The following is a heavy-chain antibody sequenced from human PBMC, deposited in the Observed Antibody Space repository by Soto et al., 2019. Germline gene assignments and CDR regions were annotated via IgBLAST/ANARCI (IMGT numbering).Heavy chain of an antibody. D-gene: IGHD1-7*01. CDR1: GGSISSSSYY. Sequence: PSETLSLTCTVSGGSISSSSYYWGWIRQPPGKGLEWIGSIYYSGSTYYNPSLKSRVTISVDTSKNQFSLKLSSVTAADTAVYYCARGVLLELRGDVGLGWFDPWGQGTLVTVSS. J-gene: IGHJ5*02. V-gene: IGHV4-39*01. CDR3: ARGVLLELRGDVGLGWFDP. CDR2: IYYSGST.